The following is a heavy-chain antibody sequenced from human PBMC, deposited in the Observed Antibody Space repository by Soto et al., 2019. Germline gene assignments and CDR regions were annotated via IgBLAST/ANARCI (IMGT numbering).Heavy chain of an antibody. CDR1: GFTFSSYA. D-gene: IGHD1-26*01. J-gene: IGHJ5*02. CDR2: ISSSGSDF. V-gene: IGHV3-48*03. CDR3: ASLSGSYGFDP. Sequence: GGSLRLSCAASGFTFSSYAMNWVRQPPGKGLEWVSYISSSGSDFYYADSVKARFTISRDNVQNLLYLQMNSLRAEDTAVYYCASLSGSYGFDPWGQGTLVTVSS.